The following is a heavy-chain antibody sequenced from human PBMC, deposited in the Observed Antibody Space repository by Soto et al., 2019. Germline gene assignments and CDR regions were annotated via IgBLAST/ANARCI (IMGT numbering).Heavy chain of an antibody. V-gene: IGHV3-15*07. CDR1: GFTFSNAW. D-gene: IGHD3-3*01. Sequence: GGSLRLSCAASGFTFSNAWMNWVRQAPGKGLEWVGRIKSKTDGGTTDYAAPVKGRFTISRDDSKNTLYLQMNSLKTEDTAVYYCTTLTSGYYYYGMDVWGQGTTVTVSS. CDR2: IKSKTDGGTT. CDR3: TTLTSGYYYYGMDV. J-gene: IGHJ6*02.